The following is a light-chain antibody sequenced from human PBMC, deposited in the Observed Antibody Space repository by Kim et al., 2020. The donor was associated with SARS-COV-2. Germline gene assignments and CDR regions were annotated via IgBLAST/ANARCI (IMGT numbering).Light chain of an antibody. Sequence: EIVMTQSPATLSVSPGERATLSCRASQSISSNLAWHQQQPGLAPRLLIFGASKRATGVPARFSGSGSGTEFTRTIDNVQPEDFAVYYCQQYNQWPPFTFGQGTRLEIK. CDR1: QSISSN. CDR3: QQYNQWPPFT. J-gene: IGKJ5*01. CDR2: GAS. V-gene: IGKV3D-15*01.